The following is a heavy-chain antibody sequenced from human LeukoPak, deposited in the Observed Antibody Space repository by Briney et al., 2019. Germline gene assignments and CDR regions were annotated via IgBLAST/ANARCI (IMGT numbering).Heavy chain of an antibody. CDR1: GGSFSGYY. V-gene: IGHV4-34*01. CDR2: INHSGST. J-gene: IGHJ4*02. CDR3: AKDLGNSFDY. D-gene: IGHD4-23*01. Sequence: SETLSLTCAVYGGSFSGYYWSWIRQPPEKGLEWIGEINHSGSTNYNPSLKSRVTISVDTSKNQFSLKLSSVTAADTAVYYCAKDLGNSFDYWGQGTLVTVSS.